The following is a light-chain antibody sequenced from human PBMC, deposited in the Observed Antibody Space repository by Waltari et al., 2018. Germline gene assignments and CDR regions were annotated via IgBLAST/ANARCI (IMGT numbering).Light chain of an antibody. Sequence: QSALTQPASVSGSPGQSITIPCTGTRSDVGSYNLVSWYQQHPGKAPKLMIYEGSKRPSGVSNRFSGSKSGNTASLTISGLQAEDEADYYCCSYAGSSTSVVFGGGTKLTVL. V-gene: IGLV2-23*01. J-gene: IGLJ2*01. CDR1: RSDVGSYNL. CDR3: CSYAGSSTSVV. CDR2: EGS.